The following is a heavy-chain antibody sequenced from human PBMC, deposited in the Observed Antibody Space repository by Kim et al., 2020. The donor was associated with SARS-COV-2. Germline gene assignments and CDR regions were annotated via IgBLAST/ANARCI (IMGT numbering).Heavy chain of an antibody. Sequence: GGSLRLSCAASGFTFSTYWMHWVRQAPGKALVSVSRINKDGSTADYADSVRGRFTISRDNAKNMLYLQMDSLRAEDTAVYYCVVYHGSQSYSTDHWGQGT. V-gene: IGHV3-74*01. D-gene: IGHD3-10*01. J-gene: IGHJ4*02. CDR3: VVYHGSQSYSTDH. CDR1: GFTFSTYW. CDR2: INKDGSTA.